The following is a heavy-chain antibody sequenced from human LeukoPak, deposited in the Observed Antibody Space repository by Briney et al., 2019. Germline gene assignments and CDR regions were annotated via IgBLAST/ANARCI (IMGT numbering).Heavy chain of an antibody. Sequence: VGSLRLSCAASGFTFSSYEMNWVRQAPGKGLEWVSYISSSGSTIYYADSVKGRFTISRDNAKNSLYLQMNSLRAEDTAVYYCARGVRRLRTFDYWGQGTLVTVSS. V-gene: IGHV3-48*03. CDR1: GFTFSSYE. CDR3: ARGVRRLRTFDY. CDR2: ISSSGSTI. J-gene: IGHJ4*02.